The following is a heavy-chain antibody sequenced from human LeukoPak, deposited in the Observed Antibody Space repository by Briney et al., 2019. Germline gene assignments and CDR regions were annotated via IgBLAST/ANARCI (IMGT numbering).Heavy chain of an antibody. CDR2: IYTSGST. Sequence: SETLSLTCTVSGGSISSGSYYWSWIRQPAGKGLEWIGRIYTSGSTNYNPSLKSRVTISVDTSTNQFYLKLSSVTAADTAVYYCARGGNYYYDSSGPNEGDYWGQGTLVTVSS. D-gene: IGHD3-22*01. CDR3: ARGGNYYYDSSGPNEGDY. J-gene: IGHJ4*02. CDR1: GGSISSGSYY. V-gene: IGHV4-61*02.